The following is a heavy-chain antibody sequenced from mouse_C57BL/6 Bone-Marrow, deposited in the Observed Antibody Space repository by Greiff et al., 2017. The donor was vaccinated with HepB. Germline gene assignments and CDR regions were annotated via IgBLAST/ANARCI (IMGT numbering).Heavy chain of an antibody. CDR2: IDPANGNT. CDR1: GFNIKNTY. J-gene: IGHJ2*01. CDR3: ASPYYGSSYPFDY. D-gene: IGHD1-1*01. Sequence: VQLQQSVAELVRPGASVKLSCTASGFNIKNTYMHWVKQRPEQGLEWIGRIDPANGNTKYAPKFQGKATITADTSSNTAYLQLSSLTSEDTAIYYCASPYYGSSYPFDYWGQGTTLTVSS. V-gene: IGHV14-3*01.